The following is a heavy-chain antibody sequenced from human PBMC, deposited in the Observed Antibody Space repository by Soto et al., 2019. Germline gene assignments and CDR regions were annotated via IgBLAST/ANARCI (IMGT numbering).Heavy chain of an antibody. CDR1: GFTFSSNG. Sequence: QVQLVESGGGVVQPGTSLRLSCSASGFTFSSNGMHWVRQAPGKGLAWVADISYDGSNTYYAEAVKGRIAIFRDNSKNTLYLQVNSLRVEDTAVYYCAKGGTVGYYYYYGMDVWGQGTTVTVSS. V-gene: IGHV3-30*18. CDR3: AKGGTVGYYYYYGMDV. D-gene: IGHD4-17*01. J-gene: IGHJ6*02. CDR2: ISYDGSNT.